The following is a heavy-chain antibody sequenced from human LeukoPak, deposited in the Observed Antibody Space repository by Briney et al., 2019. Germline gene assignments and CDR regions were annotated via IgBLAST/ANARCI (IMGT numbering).Heavy chain of an antibody. CDR3: ARGRITMIVVVIGLAFDI. D-gene: IGHD3-22*01. J-gene: IGHJ3*02. V-gene: IGHV4-34*01. CDR2: INRSGST. CDR1: GGSFSGYY. Sequence: SETLSLTCAVYGGSFSGYYWSWIRQPPGKGLEWIGEINRSGSTNYNPSLKSRVTISVDTSKNQFSLKLSSVTAADTAVYYCARGRITMIVVVIGLAFDIWGQGTMVTVSS.